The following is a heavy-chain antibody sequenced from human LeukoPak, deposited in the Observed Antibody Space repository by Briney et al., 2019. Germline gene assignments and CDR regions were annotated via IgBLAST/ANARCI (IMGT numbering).Heavy chain of an antibody. Sequence: SETLSLTCTVSGGPISSYYWSWIRQPPGKGLEWIGYIYYNGGTNYNPSLKSRVTISVDTSKDQFSLKLSSVTAADTAVYYCARVNGYYDSSGYYFDYWGQGTLVTVSS. V-gene: IGHV4-59*01. CDR2: IYYNGGT. CDR1: GGPISSYY. CDR3: ARVNGYYDSSGYYFDY. J-gene: IGHJ4*02. D-gene: IGHD3-22*01.